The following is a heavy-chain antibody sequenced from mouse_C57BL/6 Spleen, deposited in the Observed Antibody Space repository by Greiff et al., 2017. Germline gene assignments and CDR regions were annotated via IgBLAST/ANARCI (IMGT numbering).Heavy chain of an antibody. CDR2: IYPGDGDT. Sequence: VQLQQSGPELVKPGASVKISCKASGYAFSSSWMNWVKQRPGKGLEWIGRIYPGDGDTNYNGKFKGKATLSEDKSSSTAYMQLSSLPSEDSAVYFCASSGWDRDHWYFDVWGTGTTVTVSS. D-gene: IGHD3-1*01. J-gene: IGHJ1*03. V-gene: IGHV1-82*01. CDR3: ASSGWDRDHWYFDV. CDR1: GYAFSSSW.